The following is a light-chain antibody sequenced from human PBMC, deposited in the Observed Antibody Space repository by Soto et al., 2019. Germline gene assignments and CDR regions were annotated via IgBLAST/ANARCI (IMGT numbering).Light chain of an antibody. V-gene: IGKV1-5*03. CDR1: QSISSW. CDR3: QQYNSYSRT. CDR2: KAS. Sequence: EIQRTQWPSTLSASVGDRVTITCRASQSISSWLAWYQQKPGKAPKLLIYKASSLESGVPSRFSGSGSGTEFTLTISSLQPDDFATYYCQQYNSYSRTFGQGTKV. J-gene: IGKJ1*01.